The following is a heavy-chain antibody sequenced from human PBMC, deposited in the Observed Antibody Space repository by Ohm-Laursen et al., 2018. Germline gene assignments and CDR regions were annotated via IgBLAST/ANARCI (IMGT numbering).Heavy chain of an antibody. D-gene: IGHD2-2*01. CDR2: ISGSGGST. CDR3: AKAPPYCSSTSCEFDY. CDR1: GFTFSSYA. J-gene: IGHJ4*02. V-gene: IGHV3-23*01. Sequence: SLRLSCSASGFTFSSYAMSWVRQAPGKGLEWVSAISGSGGSTYYADSVKGRFTISRDNSKNTLHLQMNSLRAEDTAVYYCAKAPPYCSSTSCEFDYWGQGTLVTVSS.